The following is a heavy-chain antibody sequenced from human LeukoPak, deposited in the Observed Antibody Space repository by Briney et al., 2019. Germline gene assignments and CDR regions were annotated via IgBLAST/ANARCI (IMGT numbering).Heavy chain of an antibody. Sequence: ASVKVSCKASGGTFSSYAISWVRQVPGQGLEWMGGIIPIFGTANYAQKFQGRVTITADESTSTAYMELSSLRSEDTAVYYCARGDCSSTSCYSSVSWFDPWGQGTLVTVSS. CDR2: IIPIFGTA. V-gene: IGHV1-69*01. D-gene: IGHD2-2*01. CDR3: ARGDCSSTSCYSSVSWFDP. J-gene: IGHJ5*02. CDR1: GGTFSSYA.